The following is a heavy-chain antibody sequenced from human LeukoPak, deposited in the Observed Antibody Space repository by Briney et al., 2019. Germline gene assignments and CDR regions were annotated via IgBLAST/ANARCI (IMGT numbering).Heavy chain of an antibody. CDR3: ARDNAEGFCSGGTCYGDAFDI. V-gene: IGHV1-2*02. J-gene: IGHJ3*02. CDR2: INPNSGGT. Sequence: ASVRVSCKASGYTFTGHYLHWVRRAPGQRLEWMGWINPNSGGTNYAQKFQARVTMTRDTPISTAYMELSRLASDDTAVYYCARDNAEGFCSGGTCYGDAFDIWGQGTMITVSS. CDR1: GYTFTGHY. D-gene: IGHD2-15*01.